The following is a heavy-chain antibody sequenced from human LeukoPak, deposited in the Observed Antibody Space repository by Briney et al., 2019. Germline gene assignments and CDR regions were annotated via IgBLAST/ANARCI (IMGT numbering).Heavy chain of an antibody. D-gene: IGHD3-16*01. J-gene: IGHJ4*02. CDR1: VYTFTSYY. V-gene: IGHV1-46*01. Sequence: ASVKVSCKASVYTFTSYYMHWVRQAPGQELDWMGIINPSGCSTSYAHKFQGRVTMTRDTSTSTVYMERSSLRYEDTPVYYCARTSDYVNSFDYWGQGTLVTVSS. CDR2: INPSGCST. CDR3: ARTSDYVNSFDY.